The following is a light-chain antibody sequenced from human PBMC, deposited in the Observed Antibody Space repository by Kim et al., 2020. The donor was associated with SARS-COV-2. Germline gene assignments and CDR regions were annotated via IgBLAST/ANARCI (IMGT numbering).Light chain of an antibody. J-gene: IGKJ2*01. CDR3: QQYYSPFLFT. Sequence: ASVGARVTITCRASQNIVNWLAWYQQKPGKVPNLLIYKASTLKSGVPSRFSGSGSGTQFTLTINTLQPDDFATYYCQQYYSPFLFTFGQGTKLEI. CDR1: QNIVNW. CDR2: KAS. V-gene: IGKV1-5*03.